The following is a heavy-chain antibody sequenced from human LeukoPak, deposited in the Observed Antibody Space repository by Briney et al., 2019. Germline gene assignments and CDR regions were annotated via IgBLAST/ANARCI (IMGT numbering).Heavy chain of an antibody. CDR3: AAPGASGFVGNFWSGPLDF. Sequence: GASVTVSCRASVYTFTIHYMHWVRHAPGQRLEWMVVINPSVGSTSYPQKFQGRVTMSRDTSTSTVYMELSSLKSEDTAVYYCAAPGASGFVGNFWSGPLDFWGQGALVTVSS. V-gene: IGHV1-46*01. CDR1: VYTFTIHY. CDR2: INPSVGST. J-gene: IGHJ4*02. D-gene: IGHD3-3*01.